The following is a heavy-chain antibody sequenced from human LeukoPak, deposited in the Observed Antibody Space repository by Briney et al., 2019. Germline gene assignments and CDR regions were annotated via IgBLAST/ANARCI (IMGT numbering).Heavy chain of an antibody. V-gene: IGHV4-38-2*02. Sequence: SETLSHTCTVSGYSISSGYYWGWIRQPPGKGLEWIGNIYNSGSTYYNPSLKSRVTISVDTSKNQFSLKLSSVTAADTAVYYCASICSGGSCHSGHRWFDPWGQGTLVTVSS. CDR2: IYNSGST. CDR3: ASICSGGSCHSGHRWFDP. D-gene: IGHD2-15*01. J-gene: IGHJ5*02. CDR1: GYSISSGYY.